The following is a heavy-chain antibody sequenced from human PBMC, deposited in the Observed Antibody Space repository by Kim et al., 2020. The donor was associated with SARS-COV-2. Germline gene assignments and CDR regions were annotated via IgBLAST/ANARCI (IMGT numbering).Heavy chain of an antibody. J-gene: IGHJ4*02. CDR3: ASGDTSYWNSGPLLDY. Sequence: GGSLRLSCAASGFTFSSYWMSWVRQAPGKGLEWVANIKQDGSEKYYVDSVKGRFTISRDNAKNSLYLQMNSLRAEDTAVYYCASGDTSYWNSGPLLDYWGQGTLVTVSS. CDR1: GFTFSSYW. CDR2: IKQDGSEK. V-gene: IGHV3-7*05. D-gene: IGHD1-7*01.